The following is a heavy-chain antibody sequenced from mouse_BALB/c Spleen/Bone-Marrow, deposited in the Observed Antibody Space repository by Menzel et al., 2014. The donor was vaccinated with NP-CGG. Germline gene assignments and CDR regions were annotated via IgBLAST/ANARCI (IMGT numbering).Heavy chain of an antibody. CDR1: GYTFTSYW. CDR3: ARYDGPAWFAY. D-gene: IGHD2-3*01. CDR2: INPSNGRT. V-gene: IGHV1S81*02. J-gene: IGHJ3*01. Sequence: QVQLKESGAELVKPGASVKLSCKASGYTFTSYWIHWVKLRPGHGLEWIREINPSNGRTNYNEKFKNKATLTVDKSSSTAYIQLSSLTSEDSAVYYCARYDGPAWFAYWGQGTLVTVSA.